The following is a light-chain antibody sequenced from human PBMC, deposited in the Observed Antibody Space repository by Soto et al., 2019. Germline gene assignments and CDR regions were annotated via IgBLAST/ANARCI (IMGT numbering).Light chain of an antibody. CDR3: QQYGTSPPIT. Sequence: EIVLTQSPGALSLSPGERATLSCRASQSVSSGYLAWYQQKPGQAPRLLIFATSRRASGIPERFSGGGSGTDFTLTISTLEPEDVAVYYCQQYGTSPPITFGQGTRLEIK. CDR2: ATS. V-gene: IGKV3-20*01. CDR1: QSVSSGY. J-gene: IGKJ5*01.